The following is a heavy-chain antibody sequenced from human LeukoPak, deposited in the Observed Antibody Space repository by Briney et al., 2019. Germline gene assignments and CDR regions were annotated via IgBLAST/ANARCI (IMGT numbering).Heavy chain of an antibody. J-gene: IGHJ4*02. D-gene: IGHD5-18*01. CDR3: ARHPSGDNYGSLDS. CDR2: ISGSGGSP. Sequence: QPGGSLRLSCAVSGFTFSNYAMSWVRQAPGKGLEWVSSISGSGGSPYHADSVKGRFTSSRDNSKNTLYLQMISLRAEDTAVYYCARHPSGDNYGSLDSWGQGTLVTVSS. CDR1: GFTFSNYA. V-gene: IGHV3-23*01.